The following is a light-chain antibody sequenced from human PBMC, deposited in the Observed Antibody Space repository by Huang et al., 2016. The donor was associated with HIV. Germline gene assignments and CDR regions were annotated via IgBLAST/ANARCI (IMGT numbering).Light chain of an antibody. CDR2: GAS. V-gene: IGKV3-15*01. Sequence: EMVMTQSPDTLSVSPGESVTLSCRASQGISSNLAWYQQKPGQAPRLLIHGASTRAAGIPARFSGSGSEIAVSLIINSLQSEDSAIYFCLQYNNWPRTFGQGTKLEIK. CDR1: QGISSN. CDR3: LQYNNWPRT. J-gene: IGKJ2*01.